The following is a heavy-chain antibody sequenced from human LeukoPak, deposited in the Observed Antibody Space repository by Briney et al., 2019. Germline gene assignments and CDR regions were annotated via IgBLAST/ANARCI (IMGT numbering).Heavy chain of an antibody. CDR3: ARDTSGFGRFDT. D-gene: IGHD3-22*01. J-gene: IGHJ5*02. CDR1: GFTFSSYN. CDR2: ITSISNTI. Sequence: GRSLRLSCAASGFTFSSYNMNWVRQAPGKGLEWISYITSISNTIYYADSVKGRFTISRDNANNSLYLQMNSLRAEDTAVYYCARDTSGFGRFDTWGQGTLVTVSS. V-gene: IGHV3-48*01.